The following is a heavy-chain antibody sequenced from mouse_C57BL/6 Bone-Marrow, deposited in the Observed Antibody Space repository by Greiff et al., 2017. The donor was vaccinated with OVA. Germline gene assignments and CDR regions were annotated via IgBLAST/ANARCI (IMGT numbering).Heavy chain of an antibody. Sequence: QVQLQQSGPELVKPGASVKISCKASGYTFTDYYINWVKQRPGQGLEWIGWIFTGSGSTYYNEKFKGKATLTVDKSSSTAYMLLSCLTSEDSAVXFCARADGYYEMAWFAYWGQGTLVTVSA. J-gene: IGHJ3*01. V-gene: IGHV1-75*01. D-gene: IGHD2-3*01. CDR2: IFTGSGST. CDR3: ARADGYYEMAWFAY. CDR1: GYTFTDYY.